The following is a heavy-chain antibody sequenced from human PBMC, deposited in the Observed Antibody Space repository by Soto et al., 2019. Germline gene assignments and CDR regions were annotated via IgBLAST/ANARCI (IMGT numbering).Heavy chain of an antibody. Sequence: PGEDLKISFQGSGYSFTTSWIGWVRQMPGKGLEWMGTIYPGDSDTRYSPSFQGQVTISAHKSMGTAYLQWRSLKTSDSAMYYCARSGYSSHGMDVWGQGTTVTVSS. CDR1: GYSFTTSW. CDR3: ARSGYSSHGMDV. D-gene: IGHD5-12*01. V-gene: IGHV5-51*01. J-gene: IGHJ6*02. CDR2: IYPGDSDT.